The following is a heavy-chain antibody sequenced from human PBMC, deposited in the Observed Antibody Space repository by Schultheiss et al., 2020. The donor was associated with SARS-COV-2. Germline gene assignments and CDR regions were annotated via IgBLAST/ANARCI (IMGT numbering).Heavy chain of an antibody. D-gene: IGHD5-24*01. CDR1: GGSISSYY. J-gene: IGHJ6*02. CDR2: IYYSGST. CDR3: ARDMADYYYGMDV. Sequence: SETLSLTCTVSGGSISSYYWSWIRQPPGKGLEWIGYIYYSGSTNYNPSLKSRVSISLGTSKNHFSLRLSSVTAADTAVYYCARDMADYYYGMDVWGQGTTVTVSS. V-gene: IGHV4-59*12.